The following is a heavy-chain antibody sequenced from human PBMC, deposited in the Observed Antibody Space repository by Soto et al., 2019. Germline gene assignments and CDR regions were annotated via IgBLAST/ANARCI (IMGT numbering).Heavy chain of an antibody. CDR3: ARGLAADRGYYFDY. CDR2: IYSGGST. D-gene: IGHD6-13*01. J-gene: IGHJ4*02. Sequence: GGSLRLSCAASGFTVSSNYMSWVRQAPGKGLEWVSVIYSGGSTYYADSVKGRFTISRDNSKNTLYLQMNSLRAEDTAVYYCARGLAADRGYYFDYWGQGTLVTVSS. CDR1: GFTVSSNY. V-gene: IGHV3-53*01.